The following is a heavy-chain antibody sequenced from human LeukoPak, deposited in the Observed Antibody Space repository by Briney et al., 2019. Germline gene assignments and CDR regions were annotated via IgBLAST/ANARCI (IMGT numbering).Heavy chain of an antibody. V-gene: IGHV4-34*01. J-gene: IGHJ4*02. Sequence: SETLSLTCAVYGGSFSGYYWSWVRQPPGKGLEWIGEINHSGSTNYNPSLKSRVTISVDTSKNQFSLKLSSVTAADTAVYYCARHYYGSGSYYSARRAPNQPHFDYWGQGTLVTVSS. CDR3: ARHYYGSGSYYSARRAPNQPHFDY. D-gene: IGHD3-10*01. CDR2: INHSGST. CDR1: GGSFSGYY.